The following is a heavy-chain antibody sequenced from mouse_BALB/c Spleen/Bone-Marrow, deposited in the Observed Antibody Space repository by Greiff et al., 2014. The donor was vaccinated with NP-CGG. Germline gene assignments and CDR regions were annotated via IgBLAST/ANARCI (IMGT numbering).Heavy chain of an antibody. CDR3: ARVRNWADY. J-gene: IGHJ2*01. D-gene: IGHD4-1*01. CDR1: GYVFSSYW. V-gene: IGHV1-80*01. CDR2: IYPGGGDT. Sequence: QVQLKQSGAELVRPGSSVKISCKASGYVFSSYWMNWVKQRPGQGLEWIGQIYPGGGDTNYNGKFKGKATLTADKSSSTAYMQLSSLTFEDSAVYFCARVRNWADYWGQGTTLTVSS.